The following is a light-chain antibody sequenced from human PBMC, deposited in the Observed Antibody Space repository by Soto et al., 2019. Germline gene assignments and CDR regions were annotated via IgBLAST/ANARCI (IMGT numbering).Light chain of an antibody. CDR2: DAS. J-gene: IGKJ2*01. CDR3: QQYKNYSPST. Sequence: DIEMTQSPSTLSASVGDRVTVTCRASQSIGNLLAWYQQKPGKAPNLLISDASNLEIGVPSRFSGSGSETEFTLTITSLQPEDFATYYCQQYKNYSPSTFGQGTKRDI. V-gene: IGKV1-5*01. CDR1: QSIGNL.